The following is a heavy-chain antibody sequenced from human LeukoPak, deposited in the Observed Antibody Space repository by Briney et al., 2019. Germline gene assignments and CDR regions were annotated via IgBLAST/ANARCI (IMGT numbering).Heavy chain of an antibody. CDR1: GFTFSDYY. D-gene: IGHD2-15*01. Sequence: GGSLRLSCATSGFTFSDYYTSWVRQAPGKGLEWVGRIKSKTDGGTTDYAAPVKGRFTISRDDSKNTLYLQMNSLKAEDTAVYYCTTDEDRLLDYWGQGTLVTVSS. J-gene: IGHJ4*02. V-gene: IGHV3-15*01. CDR3: TTDEDRLLDY. CDR2: IKSKTDGGTT.